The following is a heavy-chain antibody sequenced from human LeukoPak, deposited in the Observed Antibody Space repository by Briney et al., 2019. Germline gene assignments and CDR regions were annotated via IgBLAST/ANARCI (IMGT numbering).Heavy chain of an antibody. V-gene: IGHV1-69*13. CDR1: GGTFSSYA. CDR3: ARADSSGYRYY. Sequence: EASVKVSCKASGGTFSSYAIGWVRQAPGQGLERLGGIIPIFGTANYAQKFQGRVTITADESTTTAYMELSSLRSEDTAVYYCARADSSGYRYYWGQGTLVTVSS. J-gene: IGHJ4*02. D-gene: IGHD3-22*01. CDR2: IIPIFGTA.